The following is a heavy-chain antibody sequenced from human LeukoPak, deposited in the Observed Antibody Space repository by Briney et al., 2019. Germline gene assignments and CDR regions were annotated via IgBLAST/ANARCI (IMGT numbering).Heavy chain of an antibody. D-gene: IGHD3-22*01. Sequence: GASVKVSCKASGYTFTGYYMHWVRQAPGQGHEWMGRINPNSGGTNYAQKFQGRVTMTRDRPISTAYMELSSLRSDDTAVYYCARASQDYYDSSDRGYFDHWGQGTLVTVSS. CDR3: ARASQDYYDSSDRGYFDH. CDR2: INPNSGGT. V-gene: IGHV1-2*06. CDR1: GYTFTGYY. J-gene: IGHJ4*02.